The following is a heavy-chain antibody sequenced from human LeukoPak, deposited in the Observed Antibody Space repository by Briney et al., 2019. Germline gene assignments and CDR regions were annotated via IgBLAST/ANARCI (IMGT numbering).Heavy chain of an antibody. CDR1: GGTFSSYA. V-gene: IGHV1-18*01. D-gene: IGHD2-2*03. Sequence: ASVXXXCKASGGTFSSYAISWVRQAPGQGXXWMGWSSGYNGNTNYAQKLQGRVTKTTDTSTSTAYMELRSLRSDDTAVYYCARSGGKLDKPLDYWGQGTLVTVSS. CDR3: ARSGGKLDKPLDY. CDR2: SSGYNGNT. J-gene: IGHJ4*02.